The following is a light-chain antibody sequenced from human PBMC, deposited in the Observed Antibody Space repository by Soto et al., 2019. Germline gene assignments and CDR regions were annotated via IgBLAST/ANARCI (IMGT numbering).Light chain of an antibody. CDR2: GAS. J-gene: IGKJ4*01. Sequence: DIQMTQSPSSLSASVGDRVTITCRTSQTGNNYLNWDQHIPGKAPKLLINGASSLQGGVPSRFSGTASGTDFTLTISNLQPEDCSTYYCQQPYISPLTLGGVNRVYLK. V-gene: IGKV1-39*01. CDR1: QTGNNY. CDR3: QQPYISPLT.